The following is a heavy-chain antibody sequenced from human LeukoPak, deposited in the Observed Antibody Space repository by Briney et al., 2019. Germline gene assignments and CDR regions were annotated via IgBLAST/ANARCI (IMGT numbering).Heavy chain of an antibody. J-gene: IGHJ6*03. V-gene: IGHV3-21*01. CDR2: ISSSSYI. CDR3: ARGKSSSPHYMDV. D-gene: IGHD6-6*01. CDR1: GFTFSSYS. Sequence: GGSLRLSCAASGFTFSSYSMNWVRQAPGKGLEWVSSISSSSYIYYADSVKGRFTISRDNAKNSLYLQMNSLRAEDTAVYYCARGKSSSPHYMDVWGKGTTVTVSS.